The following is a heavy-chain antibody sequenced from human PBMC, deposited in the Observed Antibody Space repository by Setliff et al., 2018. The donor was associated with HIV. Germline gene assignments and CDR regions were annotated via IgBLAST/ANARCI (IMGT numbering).Heavy chain of an antibody. CDR3: ARYHYGVDWFDP. CDR2: ISHSGTT. Sequence: SETLSLTCRVSGGSFIGYHWSWVRQSPTKGLQWIGEISHSGTTKYNPSLKSLFAMSADTSKSEFSLKVNSVTAADTAVYFCARYHYGVDWFDPWGRGTLVTVSS. CDR1: GGSFIGYH. J-gene: IGHJ5*02. V-gene: IGHV4-34*10. D-gene: IGHD3-10*01.